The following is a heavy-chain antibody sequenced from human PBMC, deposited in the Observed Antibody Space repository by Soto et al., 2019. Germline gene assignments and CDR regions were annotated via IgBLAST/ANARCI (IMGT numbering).Heavy chain of an antibody. CDR3: ARAPRQGFWNGFHYMDV. CDR2: ISSSSSTI. Sequence: GGSLRLSCEAFEFTFSSYSMNWVRQAPGKGLEWVSYISSSSSTIYYTDSVKGRFTISRDNAKNSLYLQVNSLRAEDTAVYYCARAPRQGFWNGFHYMDVWGKGTTVTVSS. V-gene: IGHV3-48*01. J-gene: IGHJ6*03. D-gene: IGHD1-1*01. CDR1: EFTFSSYS.